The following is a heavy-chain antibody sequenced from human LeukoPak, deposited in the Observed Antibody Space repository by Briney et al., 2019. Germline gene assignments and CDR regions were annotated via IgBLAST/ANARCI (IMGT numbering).Heavy chain of an antibody. J-gene: IGHJ3*01. Sequence: TGGSLRLSCEASGFTFSSHSMTWVRQAPGKTREWISYIGRTGSPAHYADSVRGRFTISRDNAKNSLYLQMNSLTVEDTAVYYCARDQRPYCGGECYCAIDLWGRGTLVTVSS. V-gene: IGHV3-48*01. CDR1: GFTFSSHS. D-gene: IGHD2-21*01. CDR2: IGRTGSPA. CDR3: ARDQRPYCGGECYCAIDL.